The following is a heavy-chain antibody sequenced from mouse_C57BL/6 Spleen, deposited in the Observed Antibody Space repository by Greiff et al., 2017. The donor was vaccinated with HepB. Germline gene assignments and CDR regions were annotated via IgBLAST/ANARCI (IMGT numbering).Heavy chain of an antibody. Sequence: VQLQQSGPELVKPGASVKISCKASGYAFSSSWMNWVKQRPGKGLEWIGRIYPGDGDTNYNGKFKGKATLTADKSSSTAYMQLSSLTSEDSAVYVCARSYYGSSYEAWFAYWGQGTLVTVSA. CDR1: GYAFSSSW. CDR3: ARSYYGSSYEAWFAY. CDR2: IYPGDGDT. V-gene: IGHV1-82*01. J-gene: IGHJ3*01. D-gene: IGHD1-1*01.